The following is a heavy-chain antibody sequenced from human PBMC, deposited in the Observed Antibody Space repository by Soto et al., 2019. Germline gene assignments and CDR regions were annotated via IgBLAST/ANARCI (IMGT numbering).Heavy chain of an antibody. Sequence: GASVKVSCKASGYTFTGYSMHWVRQAPGKGLEWMGGFDPEDGETIYAQKFQGRVTMTEDTSTDTAYMELSSLRSEDTAVYYCATDDFGPITPWGQGTLVTVSS. J-gene: IGHJ5*02. CDR1: GYTFTGYS. CDR3: ATDDFGPITP. D-gene: IGHD3-3*01. V-gene: IGHV1-24*01. CDR2: FDPEDGET.